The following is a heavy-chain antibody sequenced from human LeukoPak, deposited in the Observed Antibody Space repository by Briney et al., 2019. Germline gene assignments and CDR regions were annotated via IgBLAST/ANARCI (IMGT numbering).Heavy chain of an antibody. J-gene: IGHJ4*02. CDR1: GASISSEPYF. Sequence: PSETLSLTCTLSGASISSEPYFWSWIRRHPVKGLEWLGYIYYTGNAASNPSLQSRLTISRDTSENQFSPSLASVTAADTAVYYCAGGPAYLDSVPNSWGQGTLVTVSS. V-gene: IGHV4-31*03. CDR2: IYYTGNA. D-gene: IGHD3-22*01. CDR3: AGGPAYLDSVPNS.